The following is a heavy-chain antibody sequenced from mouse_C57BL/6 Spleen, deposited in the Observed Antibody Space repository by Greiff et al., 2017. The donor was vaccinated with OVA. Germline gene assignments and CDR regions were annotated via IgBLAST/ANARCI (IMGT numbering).Heavy chain of an antibody. Sequence: QVQLQQSGAELVKPGASVKLSCKASGYTFTEYTIHWVKQRSGQGLEWIGWFYPGSGSIKYNEKFKDKATLTADTSSSTVYMELSRLTSEDSAVYFCARDGKGHYDYDDAMDYWGQGTSVTVSS. D-gene: IGHD2-4*01. J-gene: IGHJ4*01. CDR1: GYTFTEYT. CDR3: ARDGKGHYDYDDAMDY. CDR2: FYPGSGSI. V-gene: IGHV1-62-2*01.